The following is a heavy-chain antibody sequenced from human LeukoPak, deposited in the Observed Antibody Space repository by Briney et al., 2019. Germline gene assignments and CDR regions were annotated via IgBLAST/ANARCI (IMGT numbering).Heavy chain of an antibody. CDR1: GGSISSSSYY. CDR2: IYYSGST. V-gene: IGHV4-39*07. CDR3: ARYLNPGKAVAGTWGFDY. Sequence: KASETLSLTCTVSGGSISSSSYYWGWIRQPPGKGLEWIGSIYYSGSTYYNPSLKSRVTISVDTSKNQFSLKLSSVTAADTAVYYCARYLNPGKAVAGTWGFDYWGQGTLVTVSS. D-gene: IGHD6-19*01. J-gene: IGHJ4*02.